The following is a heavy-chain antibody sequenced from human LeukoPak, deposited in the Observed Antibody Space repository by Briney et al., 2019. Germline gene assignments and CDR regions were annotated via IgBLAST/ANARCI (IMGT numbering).Heavy chain of an antibody. CDR3: ARGEAAAGPMDYMDV. J-gene: IGHJ6*03. D-gene: IGHD6-13*01. Sequence: SETLSLTCAVYGGSFSGYYWSWIRQPPGMGLEWIGEVNHSGSTNYNPSLKSRVTMSVDTSKNQFSLKLSSVTAADTAVYYCARGEAAAGPMDYMDVWDTGATVTVSS. CDR1: GGSFSGYY. CDR2: VNHSGST. V-gene: IGHV4-34*01.